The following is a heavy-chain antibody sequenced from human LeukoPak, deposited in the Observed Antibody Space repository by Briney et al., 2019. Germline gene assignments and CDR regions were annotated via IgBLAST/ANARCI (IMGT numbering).Heavy chain of an antibody. CDR1: GFTVSSNY. CDR3: ARHRIGYYFDY. J-gene: IGHJ4*02. V-gene: IGHV3-53*01. D-gene: IGHD2/OR15-2a*01. Sequence: PGGSLRLSCAASGFTVSSNYMSWARQAPGKGLEWVSVIYSGGSTYYADSVKGRFTISRDNSKNTLYLQMNSLRAEDTAVYYCARHRIGYYFDYWGQGTLVTVSS. CDR2: IYSGGST.